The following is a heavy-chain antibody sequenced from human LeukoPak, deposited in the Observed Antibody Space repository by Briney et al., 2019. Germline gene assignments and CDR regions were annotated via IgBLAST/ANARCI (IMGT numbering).Heavy chain of an antibody. D-gene: IGHD6-13*01. Sequence: PGGSLRLSCAASGFAFNSYGMHWVRQAPGQGPEWVALISYDGSKKYYADSVKGRFTISRDNSKNTLYLQVNSLRAEDTAVYYCAAAVAAAPGAYWGQGTLVTVSS. V-gene: IGHV3-30*03. CDR2: ISYDGSKK. CDR1: GFAFNSYG. CDR3: AAAVAAAPGAY. J-gene: IGHJ4*02.